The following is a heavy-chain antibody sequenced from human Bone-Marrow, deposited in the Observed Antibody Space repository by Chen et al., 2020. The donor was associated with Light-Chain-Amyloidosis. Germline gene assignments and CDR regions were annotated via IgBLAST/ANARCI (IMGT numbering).Heavy chain of an antibody. J-gene: IGHJ6*03. D-gene: IGHD1-26*01. CDR2: ISSSSSTI. V-gene: IGHV3-48*01. CDR3: AGSWRELLVSPYYYMDV. CDR1: GFTFRSYS. Sequence: EVQLVESGGGLVKPGGSLRLSCTASGFTFRSYSLNWVRQAPGKGLEWVSYISSSSSTIYYADSVKGRFTISRDNAKNSLYLQMNSLRAEDTAVYYCAGSWRELLVSPYYYMDVWGKGTTVTVSS.